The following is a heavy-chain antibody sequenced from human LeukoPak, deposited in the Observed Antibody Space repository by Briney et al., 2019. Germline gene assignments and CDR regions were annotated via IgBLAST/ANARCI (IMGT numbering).Heavy chain of an antibody. J-gene: IGHJ4*02. CDR2: IYYSGST. D-gene: IGHD2-8*01. V-gene: IGHV4-39*01. CDR3: ARSGNGVYFDY. Sequence: SETLSLTCTVFGGSVSISSYYWGWIRQPPGKGLEWIGSIYYSGSTYYNPSVKSRVTISVDTSKNHFSLKVSSVTAADTAVFYCARSGNGVYFDYWGQGALVTVSS. CDR1: GGSVSISSYY.